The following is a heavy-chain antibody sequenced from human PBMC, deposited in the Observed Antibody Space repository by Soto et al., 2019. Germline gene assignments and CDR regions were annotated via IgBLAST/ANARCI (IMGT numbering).Heavy chain of an antibody. J-gene: IGHJ4*02. Sequence: QVQLQQWGAGLLKPSETLSLTCAVYGGSFSGYYWSWIRQPPGKGLEWIGEINHSGSTNYNPSLKSPVTISVVTSRTQFSLKLSSVTAADTAVYYCARADCTNGVCYSLAYWGQGTLVTVSS. CDR3: ARADCTNGVCYSLAY. CDR2: INHSGST. CDR1: GGSFSGYY. D-gene: IGHD2-8*01. V-gene: IGHV4-34*01.